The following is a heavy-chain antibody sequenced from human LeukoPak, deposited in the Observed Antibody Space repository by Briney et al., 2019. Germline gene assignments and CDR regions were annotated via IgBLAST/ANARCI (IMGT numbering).Heavy chain of an antibody. V-gene: IGHV3-21*06. CDR3: ARMMGGSYYIWGPPYFDC. J-gene: IGHJ4*02. CDR2: IGPTGSDR. Sequence: PGGSLRLSCAASGLTFSTSGFNWVRQAPGKGLEWVASIGPTGSDRYHADSIKGRFTISRDNANNFLYLQMNSLRAEDTAVYYCARMMGGSYYIWGPPYFDCWGQGTLVTVSS. CDR1: GLTFSTSG. D-gene: IGHD1-26*01.